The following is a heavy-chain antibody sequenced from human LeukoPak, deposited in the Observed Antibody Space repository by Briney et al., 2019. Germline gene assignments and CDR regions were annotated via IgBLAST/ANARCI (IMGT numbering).Heavy chain of an antibody. V-gene: IGHV1-8*02. CDR1: GYTFTSYG. CDR3: AREQGDGYGDYVWFDP. Sequence: GASVKVSCKASGYTFTSYGISWVRQAPGQGLEWMGWMNPNSGNTGYAQKFQGRVTMTRNTSISTAYMELSSLRSEDTAVYYCAREQGDGYGDYVWFDPWGQGTLVTVSS. CDR2: MNPNSGNT. D-gene: IGHD4-17*01. J-gene: IGHJ5*02.